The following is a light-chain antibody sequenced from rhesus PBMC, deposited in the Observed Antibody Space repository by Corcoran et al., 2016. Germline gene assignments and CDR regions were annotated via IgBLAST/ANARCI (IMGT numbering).Light chain of an antibody. CDR1: QSVSSY. J-gene: IGKJ2*01. CDR2: GAS. Sequence: QVILTQSPATLSLSPGERATLSCRASQSVSSYLAWYQQKPGQAPRLLIYGASSTATGIPDRFSGSGSGTEFTLTISSLEPEDCAVYYCQKYSSSPYSFGQGTKVEIK. CDR3: QKYSSSPYS. V-gene: IGKV3-53*01.